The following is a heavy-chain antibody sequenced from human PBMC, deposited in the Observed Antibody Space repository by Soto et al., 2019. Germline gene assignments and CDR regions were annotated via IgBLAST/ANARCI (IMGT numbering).Heavy chain of an antibody. J-gene: IGHJ4*02. Sequence: PSQMLSLNSPVCKGSRSRYSSSWFRQTPGKGLECVGYIYYSGSTNYTPSLKSRVTRSVDTSNNQFSLKLNSITVADTAVYYCARHNYGSGSTYFDYWGQRTLATVS. CDR1: KGSRSRYS. V-gene: IGHV4-59*08. CDR3: ARHNYGSGSTYFDY. CDR2: IYYSGST. D-gene: IGHD3-10*01.